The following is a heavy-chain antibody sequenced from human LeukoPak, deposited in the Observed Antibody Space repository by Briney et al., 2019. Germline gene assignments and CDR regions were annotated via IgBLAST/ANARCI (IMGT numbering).Heavy chain of an antibody. V-gene: IGHV3-23*01. CDR1: GFTFSSAA. CDR3: AKGPHPSGYSYADY. D-gene: IGHD5-18*01. J-gene: IGHJ4*02. Sequence: PGGSLRLSCSASGFTFSSAAMSWGRQAPGKGLEWVSAISGSGDSTYYTDSVKGRFTISRDNSKNALYLQMNSLRAQDTAVYYCAKGPHPSGYSYADYWGQGTLVTVSS. CDR2: ISGSGDST.